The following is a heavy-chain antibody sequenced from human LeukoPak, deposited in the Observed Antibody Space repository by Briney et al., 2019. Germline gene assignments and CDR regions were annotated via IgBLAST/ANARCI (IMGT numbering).Heavy chain of an antibody. CDR1: GFTFSSYA. V-gene: IGHV3-23*01. Sequence: PGGSLRLSCAASGFTFSSYAMSWVRQAPGKGLEWVSAISGSGGSTYYADSVKGRFTISRDNSKNTLYLQMNSLRAEDTAVYHCARDGGATNGLDYWGQGTLVTVSS. D-gene: IGHD1-26*01. CDR2: ISGSGGST. J-gene: IGHJ4*02. CDR3: ARDGGATNGLDY.